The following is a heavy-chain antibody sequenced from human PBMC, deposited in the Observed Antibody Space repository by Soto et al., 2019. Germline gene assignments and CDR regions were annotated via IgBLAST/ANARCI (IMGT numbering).Heavy chain of an antibody. CDR1: GYTFSRHG. J-gene: IGHJ1*01. D-gene: IGHD1-26*01. V-gene: IGHV1-18*01. Sequence: ASVKVSCKASGYTFSRHGINWVRQAPGQGLEWMGWISTYSGNTNYAQKLQGRVTMTTDTSTSTAYMELRSLRSDDTAVYYCVRGPITSGGFQHWGQGTLVTVSS. CDR3: VRGPITSGGFQH. CDR2: ISTYSGNT.